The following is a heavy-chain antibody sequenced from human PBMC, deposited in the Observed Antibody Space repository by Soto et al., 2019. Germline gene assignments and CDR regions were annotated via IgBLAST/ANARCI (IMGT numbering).Heavy chain of an antibody. CDR2: IWYDGSNK. CDR3: ARDEDWNYVAQFDY. Sequence: GGSLRLSCAASGLTFSSYGMHWVRQAPGKGLEWVAVIWYDGSNKYYADTVKGRFTISRDNSKNTLYQQMNSLRAEDTTVYYCARDEDWNYVAQFDYWGKGPLVTVPS. CDR1: GLTFSSYG. J-gene: IGHJ4*02. V-gene: IGHV3-33*01. D-gene: IGHD1-7*01.